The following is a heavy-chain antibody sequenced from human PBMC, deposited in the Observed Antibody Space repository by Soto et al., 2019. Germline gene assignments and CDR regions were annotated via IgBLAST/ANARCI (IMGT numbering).Heavy chain of an antibody. CDR3: ARAGYSFGRNNYAMDV. CDR2: IDPFDSQT. D-gene: IGHD5-18*01. V-gene: IGHV5-10-1*01. Sequence: PGESLKISCKGSGYSFTTYWISWVRQVPGKGLEWMGRIDPFDSQTNYSPSFQGHVTISGDKSINTAFLQWSSLSASDTAMYYCARAGYSFGRNNYAMDVWGPGTTVTVSS. J-gene: IGHJ6*02. CDR1: GYSFTTYW.